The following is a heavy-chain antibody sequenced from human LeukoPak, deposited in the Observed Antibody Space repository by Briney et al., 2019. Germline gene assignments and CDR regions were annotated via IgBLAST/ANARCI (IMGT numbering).Heavy chain of an antibody. CDR1: GFTLSSYS. CDR3: ARSEHSSSSFDY. J-gene: IGHJ4*02. CDR2: ISSSSTHI. Sequence: GGSLRLSCAASGFTLSSYSMNWVRQAPGKGLEWVSYISSSSTHIYYADSVKGRFTISRDNARNSLYLQMNSLRAEDTAIYYCARSEHSSSSFDYRGQGTLVTVSS. D-gene: IGHD6-6*01. V-gene: IGHV3-21*01.